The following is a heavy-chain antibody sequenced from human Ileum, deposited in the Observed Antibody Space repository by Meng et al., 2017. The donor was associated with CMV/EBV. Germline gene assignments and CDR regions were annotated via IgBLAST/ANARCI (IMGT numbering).Heavy chain of an antibody. Sequence: QGSLVQSGAEVKKPGASVRVSCKASGYNFIGYYMQWVRQAPGQGLEWMGWINPDNGGTNYAQKFQGRVTMTRDTSITTAYMELSRLRSDDTAIYYCAKYRYGLGFDYWGQGTLVTVSS. D-gene: IGHD5-18*01. J-gene: IGHJ4*02. CDR1: GYNFIGYY. V-gene: IGHV1-2*02. CDR2: INPDNGGT. CDR3: AKYRYGLGFDY.